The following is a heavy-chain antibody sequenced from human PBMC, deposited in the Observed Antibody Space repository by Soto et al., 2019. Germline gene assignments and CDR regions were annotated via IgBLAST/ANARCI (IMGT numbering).Heavy chain of an antibody. CDR2: IGGSGGNR. CDR1: GFTFNAYA. Sequence: EVQLLESGGGLVLPGGSLRLSCAASGFTFNAYAMTWVRQAPGKGLEWVSAIGGSGGNRYYAASVKGRFTISRDNAKDAVDLQMNRLRVEDTAVYYCARVASDYINSVDHWGQGILVTVSS. V-gene: IGHV3-23*01. J-gene: IGHJ4*02. CDR3: ARVASDYINSVDH. D-gene: IGHD4-4*01.